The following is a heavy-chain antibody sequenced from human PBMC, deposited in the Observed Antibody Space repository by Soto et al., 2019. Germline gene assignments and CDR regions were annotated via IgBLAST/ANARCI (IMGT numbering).Heavy chain of an antibody. CDR2: ISYSGDT. Sequence: SETLSLTCTVSGGSIISGYWSWIRQPPGKGLEWIGYISYSGDTNYNPSLKSRVTMSVDTPKNQFSLRLSSVTTADTAVYYCAGLRGYAGSPIDYWGQGTLVTVSS. CDR1: GGSIISGY. V-gene: IGHV4-59*01. D-gene: IGHD2-15*01. CDR3: AGLRGYAGSPIDY. J-gene: IGHJ4*02.